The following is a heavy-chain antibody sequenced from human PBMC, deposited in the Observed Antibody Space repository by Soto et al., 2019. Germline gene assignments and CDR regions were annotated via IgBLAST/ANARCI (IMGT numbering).Heavy chain of an antibody. D-gene: IGHD1-26*01. J-gene: IGHJ4*02. V-gene: IGHV1-18*04. Sequence: GASVKVSCKASNYTFTSYGISWVRQAPGQGLEWMGWISVYYGNTNYAQKFQDRVTMTTDTSTSTAYLELRSLTSDDTAVYYCARGGLKWEGGVFDFGGRGTLVTVSS. CDR2: ISVYYGNT. CDR3: ARGGLKWEGGVFDF. CDR1: NYTFTSYG.